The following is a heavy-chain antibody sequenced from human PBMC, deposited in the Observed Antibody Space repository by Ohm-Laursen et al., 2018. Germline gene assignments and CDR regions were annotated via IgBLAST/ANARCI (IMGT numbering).Heavy chain of an antibody. J-gene: IGHJ6*02. Sequence: GSLRLSCTASGFTFSSYGMHWVRQAPGKGLEWVSAIGGSGGGTNYAESVKGRFTISRDNSKNTLYLQMHSLRDEDTAVYFCAKGWVPAAVTYYSHYGMDVWGLGTTVTVSS. D-gene: IGHD2-2*01. V-gene: IGHV3-23*01. CDR3: AKGWVPAAVTYYSHYGMDV. CDR2: IGGSGGGT. CDR1: GFTFSSYG.